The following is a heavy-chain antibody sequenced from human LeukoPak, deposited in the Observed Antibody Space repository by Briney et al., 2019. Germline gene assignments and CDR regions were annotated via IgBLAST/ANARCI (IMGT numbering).Heavy chain of an antibody. D-gene: IGHD6-19*01. CDR3: ARGPSVGSGWSPDY. Sequence: GGSLRLSCAASGFTFKNYEMNWVRQTPGKGLEWVSYISSSGSPIYYADSVRGRFIFSTDNAKHSLYLQMNSLRAEDTAVYYCARGPSVGSGWSPDYWGQGTLVTVSS. J-gene: IGHJ4*02. CDR2: ISSSGSPI. V-gene: IGHV3-48*03. CDR1: GFTFKNYE.